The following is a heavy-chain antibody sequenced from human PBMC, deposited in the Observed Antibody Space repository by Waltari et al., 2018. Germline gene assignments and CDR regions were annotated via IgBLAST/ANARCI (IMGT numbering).Heavy chain of an antibody. J-gene: IGHJ6*03. Sequence: QAQLVESGGGVVQPGRSLRLSCAASGFTFSSYVMHWVRQAPGKGLEWVGVIKYDGRNQFYADFVKGRFTISRDNSKNTLYLQINSLRAEDAAVYYCAGSHSREYYYMDVWGKGTTVTVSS. CDR3: AGSHSREYYYMDV. CDR2: IKYDGRNQ. V-gene: IGHV3-30*04. D-gene: IGHD6-13*01. CDR1: GFTFSSYV.